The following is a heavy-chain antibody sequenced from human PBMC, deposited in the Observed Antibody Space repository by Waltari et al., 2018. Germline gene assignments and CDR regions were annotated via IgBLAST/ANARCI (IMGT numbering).Heavy chain of an antibody. Sequence: QVQLVQSGAEVKKPGASVKVSCKASGYTFTSYDINWVRQATGQGLEWMGGMNPNSGNTGYAQKFQGRVTITRNTSISTAYMELSSLRSEDTAVYYCARGGRSYCSGGSCYGDYWGQGTLVTVSS. D-gene: IGHD2-15*01. CDR3: ARGGRSYCSGGSCYGDY. CDR1: GYTFTSYD. V-gene: IGHV1-8*03. J-gene: IGHJ4*02. CDR2: MNPNSGNT.